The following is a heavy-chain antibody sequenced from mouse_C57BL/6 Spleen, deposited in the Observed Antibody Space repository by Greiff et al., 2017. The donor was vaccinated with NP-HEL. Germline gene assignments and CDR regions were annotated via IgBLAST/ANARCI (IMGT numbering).Heavy chain of an antibody. CDR3: ARHGGSNILYYAMDY. CDR1: GFSLTSYG. J-gene: IGHJ4*01. D-gene: IGHD1-1*01. Sequence: QVQLQQSGPGLVAPSQSLSITCTVSGFSLTSYGVHWVRQPPGKGLEWLVVIWSDGSTTYNSALKSRLSISKDNSKSQVFLKMNSLQTDDTAMYYCARHGGSNILYYAMDYWGQGTSVTVSS. V-gene: IGHV2-6-1*01. CDR2: IWSDGST.